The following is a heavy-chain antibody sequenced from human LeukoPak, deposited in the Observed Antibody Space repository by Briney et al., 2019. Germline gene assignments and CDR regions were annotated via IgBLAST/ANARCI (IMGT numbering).Heavy chain of an antibody. Sequence: PSETLSLTCTVSRGSISRYYWSWIRQPPGKGLEWIGYIYYSGSTSYNPSLKSRVTISVDTSKNQFSLKLSSVTAADTAVYYCARYVELSSSEAFDIWGQGTMVTVSS. CDR1: RGSISRYY. J-gene: IGHJ3*02. CDR3: ARYVELSSSEAFDI. D-gene: IGHD6-13*01. V-gene: IGHV4-59*08. CDR2: IYYSGST.